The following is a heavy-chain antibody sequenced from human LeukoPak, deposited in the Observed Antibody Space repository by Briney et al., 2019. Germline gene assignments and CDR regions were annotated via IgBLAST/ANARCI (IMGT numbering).Heavy chain of an antibody. CDR1: GGSIRYYY. D-gene: IGHD3-22*01. V-gene: IGHV4-59*08. Sequence: SETLSLTCTVSGGSIRYYYWNWIRQPPGKGLEWIGYIYYTGSTNYNPSLKSRVTISLDTSKNQLSLKLSSVTAADTAVYYCARGKPRGNYDISGFDYWGQGTLVTVSS. CDR3: ARGKPRGNYDISGFDY. J-gene: IGHJ4*02. CDR2: IYYTGST.